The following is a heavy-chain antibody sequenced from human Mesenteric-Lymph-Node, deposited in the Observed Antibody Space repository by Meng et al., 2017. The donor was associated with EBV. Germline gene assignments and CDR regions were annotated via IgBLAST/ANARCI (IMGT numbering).Heavy chain of an antibody. V-gene: IGHV4-4*02. J-gene: IGHJ4*02. CDR3: ARLPPTTGYGTARSY. CDR1: GGDISSSSW. CDR2: IYHSSGTT. Sequence: VPLPESGPGLVKPSGTLSLTCTVAGGDISSSSWWSWVRQHPGKELEWLGEIYHSSGTTNYNPSLKSRVTISLDKSKNQFSLNLSSVTAADTAVYYCARLPPTTGYGTARSYWGQGTLVTVSS. D-gene: IGHD6-13*01.